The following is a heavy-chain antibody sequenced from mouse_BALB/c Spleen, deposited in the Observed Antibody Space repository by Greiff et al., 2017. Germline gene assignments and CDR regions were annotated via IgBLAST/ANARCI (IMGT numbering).Heavy chain of an antibody. J-gene: IGHJ4*01. CDR2: IYPGSGST. Sequence: QVQLQQSGAELVKPGTSVKLSCKASGYNFTSYWINWVKLRPGQGLEWIGDIYPGSGSTNYNEKFKSKATLTVDTSSSTAYMQLSSLASEDSALYYCARERDGMDYWGQGTSVTVSS. V-gene: IGHV1-55*01. CDR3: ARERDGMDY. CDR1: GYNFTSYW.